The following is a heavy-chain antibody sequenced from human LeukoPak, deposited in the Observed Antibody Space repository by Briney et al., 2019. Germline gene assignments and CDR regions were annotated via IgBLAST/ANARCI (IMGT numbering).Heavy chain of an antibody. V-gene: IGHV4-31*03. D-gene: IGHD6-13*01. CDR3: ARVGHSSNDY. Sequence: SETLSLTCTVSGGSISSGGYYWSWIRQHPGKGLEWIGYIYYSGSTYYNPSLKSRVTISVDTSKNQFSLKLSSVTAADTAVYYCARVGHSSNDYWGQGTLVTVSS. J-gene: IGHJ4*02. CDR2: IYYSGST. CDR1: GGSISSGGYY.